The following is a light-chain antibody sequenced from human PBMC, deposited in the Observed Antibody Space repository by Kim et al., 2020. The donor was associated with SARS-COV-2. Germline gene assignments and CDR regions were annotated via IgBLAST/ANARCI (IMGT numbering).Light chain of an antibody. J-gene: IGKJ1*01. CDR3: QQLNSYSWT. Sequence: ASVRYNVTSNCRDSECIISYYAWHQQKAGRAPKHLIYDASTLQREVPSRFSGSGSGTEFTLTISTLQPEDFATYYCQQLNSYSWTFRQGTKVDIK. V-gene: IGKV1-9*01. CDR2: DAS. CDR1: ECIISY.